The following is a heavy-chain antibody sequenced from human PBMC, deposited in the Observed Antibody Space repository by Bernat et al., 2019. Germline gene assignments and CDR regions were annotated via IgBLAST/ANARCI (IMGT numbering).Heavy chain of an antibody. CDR2: IYYSGST. V-gene: IGHV4-39*01. CDR1: GGSISSSSYY. CDR3: ARQVSVIGAYCGGDCYSIGY. D-gene: IGHD2-21*02. J-gene: IGHJ4*02. Sequence: QLQLQESGPGLVKPSETLSLTCTVSGGSISSSSYYWGWIRQPPGKGLEWIGSIYYSGSTYYNPSLKSRVTISVDTSKNQFSLKLSSVTAADTAVYYCARQVSVIGAYCGGDCYSIGYWGQGTLVTVSS.